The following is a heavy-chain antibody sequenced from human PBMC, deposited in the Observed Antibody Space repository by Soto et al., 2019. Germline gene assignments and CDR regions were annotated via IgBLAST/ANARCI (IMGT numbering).Heavy chain of an antibody. D-gene: IGHD3-10*01. J-gene: IGHJ4*02. CDR1: GGSFSGYY. CDR2: ISPSGTT. V-gene: IGHV4-34*01. Sequence: QVQLQQWGAGLLKPSETLSLTCAVYGGSFSGYYWTWFRQPPGKGLEWIGEISPSGTTKYIPSLKSRVTISADTSKKQFSLKVPSVTAADTAVYYCVTSLWVGTQPEIWGQGALVTVSS. CDR3: VTSLWVGTQPEI.